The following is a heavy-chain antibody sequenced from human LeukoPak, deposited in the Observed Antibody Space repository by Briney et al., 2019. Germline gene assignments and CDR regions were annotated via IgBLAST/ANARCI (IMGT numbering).Heavy chain of an antibody. J-gene: IGHJ4*02. CDR3: ARDLDYYDSSGPMPPGV. D-gene: IGHD3-22*01. V-gene: IGHV4-59*01. CDR1: GGSISSYY. CDR2: IYYSGST. Sequence: KTSETLSLTCTVSGGSISSYYWSWIRQPPGKGLEWIGYIYYSGSTNYNPSLKSRVTISVDTSKDQFSLKLSSVTAADTAVYYCARDLDYYDSSGPMPPGVWGQGTLVTVSS.